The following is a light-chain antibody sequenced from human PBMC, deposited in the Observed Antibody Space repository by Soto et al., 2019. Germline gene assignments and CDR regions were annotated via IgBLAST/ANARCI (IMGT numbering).Light chain of an antibody. CDR2: GAS. CDR3: QQYGSSPPIT. CDR1: QSVSSFY. Sequence: EIVLIQFLGTLSLSPGERATLSCRASQSVSSFYLAWYQQKPGQAPRLLIYGASSRATGIPDRFSGSGSGTDFALTISRLEPEDFAVYYCQQYGSSPPITFGQGTRLEIK. J-gene: IGKJ5*01. V-gene: IGKV3-20*01.